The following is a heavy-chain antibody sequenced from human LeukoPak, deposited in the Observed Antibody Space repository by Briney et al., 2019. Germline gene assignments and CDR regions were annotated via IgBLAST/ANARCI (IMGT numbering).Heavy chain of an antibody. Sequence: SETLSLTCTVSGGSISSSSYYWGWIRQPPGKGLEWTGEINHSGSTNYNPSLKSRVTISVDTSKNQFSLKLSSVTAADTAVYYCATDPPGATIRFAYWGQGTLVTVSS. D-gene: IGHD1-26*01. CDR1: GGSISSSSYY. V-gene: IGHV4-39*07. CDR2: INHSGST. J-gene: IGHJ4*02. CDR3: ATDPPGATIRFAY.